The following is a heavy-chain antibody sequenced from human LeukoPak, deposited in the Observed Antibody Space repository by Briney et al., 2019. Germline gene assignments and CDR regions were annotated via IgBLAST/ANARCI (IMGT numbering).Heavy chain of an antibody. CDR2: INHSGST. CDR3: ARGRSVYCSSTSCYGGYFDY. D-gene: IGHD2-2*01. CDR1: GCSFSGYY. V-gene: IGHV4-34*01. Sequence: SGTLCLTCAVYGCSFSGYYWSWIRQPPGKGLEWIGEINHSGSTNYNPSLKSRLTISVDTSKIQFYLKLSSVTAADTAVYYWARGRSVYCSSTSCYGGYFDYWGQGTLVTVSS. J-gene: IGHJ4*02.